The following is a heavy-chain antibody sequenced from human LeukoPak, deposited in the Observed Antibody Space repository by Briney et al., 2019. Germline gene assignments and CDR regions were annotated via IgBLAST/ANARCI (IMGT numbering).Heavy chain of an antibody. D-gene: IGHD4-17*01. CDR2: IYYSGST. Sequence: SETLSLTCTVSGGSISSGDYCWSWIRQPPGKGLEWIGYIYYSGSTYYNPSLKSRVTISVDTSKNQFSLKLSSVTAADTAVYYCARDTVTTFGYYYGMDVWGQGTTVTVSS. V-gene: IGHV4-30-4*01. J-gene: IGHJ6*02. CDR1: GGSISSGDYC. CDR3: ARDTVTTFGYYYGMDV.